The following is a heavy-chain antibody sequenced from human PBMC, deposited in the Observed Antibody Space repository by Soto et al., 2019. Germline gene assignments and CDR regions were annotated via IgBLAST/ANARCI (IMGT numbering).Heavy chain of an antibody. J-gene: IGHJ4*02. V-gene: IGHV3-21*01. CDR1: VFTFSSYS. Sequence: XSCAASVFTFSSYSMNWVRQAPGKWVEWVASISSSSSYIYYADSVKGRFTISRDNAKNSLYLQMNSLRAEDTAVYYCARAYHDYGDSGPGFDYWGQGTLFTVSS. D-gene: IGHD4-17*01. CDR3: ARAYHDYGDSGPGFDY. CDR2: ISSSSSYI.